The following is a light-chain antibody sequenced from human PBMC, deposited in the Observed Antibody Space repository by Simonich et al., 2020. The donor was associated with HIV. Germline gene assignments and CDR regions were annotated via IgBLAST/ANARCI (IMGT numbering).Light chain of an antibody. CDR1: RNILYNSNNKNY. J-gene: IGKJ1*01. Sequence: DIVMTQSPDSLAVSLGERATINCKSSRNILYNSNNKNYLAWYQQKPGQPPHLLIYWASTRESGVPDRFSASGSGTDFTLTISSLQAEDVAVYYCQQYYTTPPTFGQGTKVEIK. CDR2: WAS. V-gene: IGKV4-1*01. CDR3: QQYYTTPPT.